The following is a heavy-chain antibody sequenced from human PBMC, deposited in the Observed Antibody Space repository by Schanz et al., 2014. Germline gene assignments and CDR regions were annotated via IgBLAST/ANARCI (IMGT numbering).Heavy chain of an antibody. Sequence: QVQLVQSEAEVKKPGSSVKVSCKASGGTFSSYTISWVRQARGQGLEWVGRFIPILDVGNYAQQFQGRVTFTADKSTSTAYMELSSLRYEDTALYYCARGTMPGTFDIWGKGTTVTVSS. V-gene: IGHV1-69*02. D-gene: IGHD2-2*01. J-gene: IGHJ6*04. CDR1: GGTFSSYT. CDR2: FIPILDVG. CDR3: ARGTMPGTFDI.